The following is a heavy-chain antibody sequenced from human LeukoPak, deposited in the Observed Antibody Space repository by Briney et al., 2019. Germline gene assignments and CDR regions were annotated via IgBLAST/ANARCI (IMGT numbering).Heavy chain of an antibody. V-gene: IGHV1-8*01. J-gene: IGHJ6*02. CDR1: GYTFTSYD. D-gene: IGHD3-3*01. CDR2: MNPNSGNT. CDR3: ARVGETYYDFWSGNLYYYYGMDV. Sequence: ASVKVSCKASGYTFTSYDINWVRQATGEGLEWMGWMNPNSGNTGYAKKFQGRVTMTGNTSISTAYMELSSLRSEDTAVYYCARVGETYYDFWSGNLYYYYGMDVWGQGTTVTVSS.